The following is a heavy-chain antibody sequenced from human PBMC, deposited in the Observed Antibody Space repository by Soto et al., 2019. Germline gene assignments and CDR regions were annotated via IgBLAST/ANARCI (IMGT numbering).Heavy chain of an antibody. J-gene: IGHJ4*02. CDR1: GFTFNHYA. CDR2: ISYDGREI. D-gene: IGHD6-19*01. CDR3: ARDPVAVTGSFVDS. Sequence: QVQLLESGGGVVQSGRSLRLSCAVSGFTFNHYAFHWVRQAPGKGLEWVSVISYDGREIYYADPVKGRFTISRDSSNNMVYLYMNSLRPDDTAVYYCARDPVAVTGSFVDSWGQGTLVTVSS. V-gene: IGHV3-30-3*01.